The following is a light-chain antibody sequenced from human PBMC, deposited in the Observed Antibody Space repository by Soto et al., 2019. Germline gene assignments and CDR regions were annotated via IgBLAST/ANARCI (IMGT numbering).Light chain of an antibody. CDR1: QSVSSN. CDR2: VAS. V-gene: IGKV3-15*01. J-gene: IGKJ3*01. Sequence: EIVMTQSPATLSVSPGERATLSCRASQSVSSNLAWYQQKPCQAPRLLIYVASTRATGIPARFSGSGSGTEFTLTISSLQSEDVAFYDCQEDDGWPPFTFGPGTKVDI. CDR3: QEDDGWPPFT.